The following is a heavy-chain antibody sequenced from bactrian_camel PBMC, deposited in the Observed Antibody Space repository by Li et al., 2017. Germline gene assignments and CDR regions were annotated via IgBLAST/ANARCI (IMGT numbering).Heavy chain of an antibody. J-gene: IGHJ6*01. D-gene: IGHD5*01. CDR1: GYTYSRYC. CDR3: ANGGLWVGYRPYGY. CDR2: VDSDGSA. V-gene: IGHV3S1*01. Sequence: QVQLVESGGGLVQPGGSLMLSCAASGYTYSRYCMGWFRQTPGKEREGVAVVDSDGSAMYADYVKGRFTISRDNAKNTLYLQLNSLKTEDTAMYYCANGGLWVGYRPYGYWGQGTQVTVS.